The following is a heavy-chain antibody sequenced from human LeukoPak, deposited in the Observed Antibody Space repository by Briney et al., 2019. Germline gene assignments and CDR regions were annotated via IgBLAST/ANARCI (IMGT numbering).Heavy chain of an antibody. J-gene: IGHJ6*03. Sequence: GGSLRLSCAASGFTFSSYEMNWVRQAPGKGLEWVSYISSSGSTIYYADSVKGRFTISRDNAKNSLYLQMNSLRAEDTAVYYCARERYYGSGRHYYYYMDVWGKGTTVTIPS. V-gene: IGHV3-48*03. D-gene: IGHD3-10*01. CDR1: GFTFSSYE. CDR3: ARERYYGSGRHYYYYMDV. CDR2: ISSSGSTI.